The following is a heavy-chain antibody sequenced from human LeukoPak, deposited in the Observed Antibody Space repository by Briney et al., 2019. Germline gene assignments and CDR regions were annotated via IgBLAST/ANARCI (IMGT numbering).Heavy chain of an antibody. V-gene: IGHV3-30*18. D-gene: IGHD1-1*01. Sequence: PGGSLRLSCAASGFTFSNYGMHWVRQAPGKGLEWVVVISYDGSNKYYADSVKGRFTISRDNSRNTVFLQMNSLRVEDTAVYYCAKVDYWSPENYFDSWGQGTLVTVSS. CDR3: AKVDYWSPENYFDS. CDR1: GFTFSNYG. J-gene: IGHJ4*02. CDR2: ISYDGSNK.